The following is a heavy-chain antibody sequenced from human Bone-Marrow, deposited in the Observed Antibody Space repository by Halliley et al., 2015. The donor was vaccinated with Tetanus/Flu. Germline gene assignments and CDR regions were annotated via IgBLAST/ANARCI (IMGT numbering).Heavy chain of an antibody. D-gene: IGHD3-22*01. J-gene: IGHJ2*01. CDR2: ISGYNGNT. V-gene: IGHV1-18*04. CDR1: SYSFSSHG. CDR3: ARDGYYDSSGYYYDL. Sequence: QVQLVQSGAEVKKPGASVKVSCKASSYSFSSHGISWVRQAPGQGLEWMGWISGYNGNTDYARKFQGRVTMTADTSTSTAYMELRSLTSDDTAVYYGARDGYYDSSGYYYDLWGRGTLVTVSS.